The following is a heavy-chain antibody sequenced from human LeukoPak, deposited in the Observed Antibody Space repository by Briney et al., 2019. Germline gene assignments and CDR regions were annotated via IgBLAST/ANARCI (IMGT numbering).Heavy chain of an antibody. CDR1: GGPISSYY. CDR3: ARRRRGVAVAGTWDYYYYGMDV. Sequence: PSETLSLTCTVSGGPISSYYWGWIRQPPGKGLEWIGSIYYSGSTYYNPSLKSRVTISVDTSKNQFSLKLSSVTAADTAVYYCARRRRGVAVAGTWDYYYYGMDVWGQGTTVTVSS. V-gene: IGHV4-39*01. D-gene: IGHD6-19*01. J-gene: IGHJ6*02. CDR2: IYYSGST.